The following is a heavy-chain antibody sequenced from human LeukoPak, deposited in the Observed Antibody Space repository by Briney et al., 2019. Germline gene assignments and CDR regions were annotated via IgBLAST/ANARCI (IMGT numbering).Heavy chain of an antibody. CDR2: IYYSGST. V-gene: IGHV4-59*12. CDR3: ARGGLSGYYGSGRWYYGMDV. Sequence: ASETLSLTCTVSGGSISSYYWSWIRQPPGKGLEWIGYIYYSGSTNYNPSLKSRVTISVDTSKNQFSLKLSSVTAADTAVYYCARGGLSGYYGSGRWYYGMDVWGQGTTVTVSS. D-gene: IGHD3-10*01. J-gene: IGHJ6*02. CDR1: GGSISSYY.